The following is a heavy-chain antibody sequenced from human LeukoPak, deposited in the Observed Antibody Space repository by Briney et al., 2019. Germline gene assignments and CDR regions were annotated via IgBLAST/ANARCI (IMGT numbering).Heavy chain of an antibody. V-gene: IGHV3-30*02. CDR3: AKGYSSGYYNSFDY. CDR1: GFAFSSYA. CDR2: IRYDENDK. D-gene: IGHD6-19*01. Sequence: PGGSLRLSCAASGFAFSSYAMSWVRQAPGKGLEWVAFIRYDENDKYYADSVKGRFTISRDNSKNTLYLQMNTLRPEDTAVYYCAKGYSSGYYNSFDYWGQGTLVTVSS. J-gene: IGHJ4*02.